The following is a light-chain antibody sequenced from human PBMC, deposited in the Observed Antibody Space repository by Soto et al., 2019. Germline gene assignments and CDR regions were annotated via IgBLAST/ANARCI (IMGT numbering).Light chain of an antibody. J-gene: IGKJ4*01. V-gene: IGKV1-33*01. Sequence: DIQMTQSPSSLSASVGDRITITCQASQDISKYLNWYQHKPGKAPKLQIYDASNFETGVPSRFSGSGSGTEFTFTISSLQPEDIATYYCQQYDNLPLTFGGGTKVDIK. CDR1: QDISKY. CDR2: DAS. CDR3: QQYDNLPLT.